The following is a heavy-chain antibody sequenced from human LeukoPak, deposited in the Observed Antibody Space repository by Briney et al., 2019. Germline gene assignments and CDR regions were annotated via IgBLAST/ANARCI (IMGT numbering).Heavy chain of an antibody. CDR1: GFTFSNYN. V-gene: IGHV3-21*01. CDR3: ARAVLVAPFDY. D-gene: IGHD2-15*01. J-gene: IGHJ4*02. Sequence: GRSLRLSCAASGFTFSNYNTNWVRQAPGKGLEWVSSISSSSSYIYYADSVKGRVTISRDNAKNSLYLQMNSLRAEDTAVYYCARAVLVAPFDYWGQGTLVTVSS. CDR2: ISSSSSYI.